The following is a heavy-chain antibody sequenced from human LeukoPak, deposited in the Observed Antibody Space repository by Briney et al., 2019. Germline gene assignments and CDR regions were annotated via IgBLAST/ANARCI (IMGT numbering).Heavy chain of an antibody. V-gene: IGHV3-23*01. D-gene: IGHD3-22*01. J-gene: IGHJ4*02. CDR1: GFTFSDYA. Sequence: GGSLRLSCAASGFTFSDYAMDWVRQAPGKGLEWVSVIRSSGDTTYYADFVKGRFTISRDNSKNTLYLQMNSLRAADTAVYYCAREYTSGYDFWGQGTLVTVSS. CDR3: AREYTSGYDF. CDR2: IRSSGDTT.